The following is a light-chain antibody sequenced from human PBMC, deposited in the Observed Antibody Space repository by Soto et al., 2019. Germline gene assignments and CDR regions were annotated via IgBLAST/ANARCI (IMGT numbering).Light chain of an antibody. CDR3: QVWDTSSDHVV. J-gene: IGLJ2*01. CDR1: NIGNKN. CDR2: DDS. Sequence: SYELTQPPSVSAAPGQTASITCGGNNIGNKNVYWYQQKPGQAPLLVIYDDSDRPSGIPERFSGSNSANTASLTIRGVGVGDEADYFCQVWDTSSDHVVFSGGTKLTVL. V-gene: IGLV3-21*02.